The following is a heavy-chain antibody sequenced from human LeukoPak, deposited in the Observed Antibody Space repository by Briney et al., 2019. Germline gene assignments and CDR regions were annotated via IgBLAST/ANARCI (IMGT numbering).Heavy chain of an antibody. CDR2: IYYSWST. D-gene: IGHD6-13*01. V-gene: IGHV4-39*01. Sequence: PSETLSLTCTVSGGSISSSSYYWGWIRQPPGKGLEWIGSIYYSWSTYYNPSLKSRVTISVDTSKNQFSLKLSSVTAADTAVYYCARQAYSSSWYYFDYWGQGTLVTVSS. CDR1: GGSISSSSYY. CDR3: ARQAYSSSWYYFDY. J-gene: IGHJ4*02.